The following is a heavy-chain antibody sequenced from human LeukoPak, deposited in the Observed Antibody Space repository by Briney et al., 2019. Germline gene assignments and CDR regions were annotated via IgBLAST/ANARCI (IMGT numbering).Heavy chain of an antibody. CDR1: GGSISSSNW. CDR2: IYHSGST. Sequence: SETLSLTCAGSGGSISSSNWWSWVHQPPGKGLEWIGEIYHSGSTNYNPSLKSRVTISVDKSKNQFSLKLSSVTAADTAVYYCAANVVGATTDWFDPWGQGTLVTVSS. D-gene: IGHD1-26*01. CDR3: AANVVGATTDWFDP. J-gene: IGHJ5*02. V-gene: IGHV4-4*02.